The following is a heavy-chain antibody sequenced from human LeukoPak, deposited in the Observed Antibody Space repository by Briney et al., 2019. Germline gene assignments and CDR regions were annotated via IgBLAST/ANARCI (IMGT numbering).Heavy chain of an antibody. J-gene: IGHJ5*02. V-gene: IGHV3-15*01. CDR2: IKSKSDDGTR. D-gene: IGHD1-14*01. CDR3: CGTRGDL. CDR1: GFTFRKVW. Sequence: GGSLRLSCEASGFTFRKVWMSSVCPAPGEGLEWVGRIKSKSDDGTRDYAPPVRGRFTISRDDSKSTVYLQMESLRSEDTGVYYCCGTRGDLWGQGTLVTVSS.